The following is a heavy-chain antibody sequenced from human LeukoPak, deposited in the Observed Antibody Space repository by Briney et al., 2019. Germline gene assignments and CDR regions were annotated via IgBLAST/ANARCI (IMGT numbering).Heavy chain of an antibody. CDR3: ARPSKSGSYFMDWFDP. J-gene: IGHJ5*02. Sequence: GGSLRLSCAASGFTFSSYAMSWVRQAPGKGLEWVSAISGSGGSTYYADSVKGRFTIARDNSKNTLYQQMNSLRAEDTAVYYCARPSKSGSYFMDWFDPWGQGTLVTVSS. D-gene: IGHD1-26*01. CDR1: GFTFSSYA. CDR2: ISGSGGST. V-gene: IGHV3-23*01.